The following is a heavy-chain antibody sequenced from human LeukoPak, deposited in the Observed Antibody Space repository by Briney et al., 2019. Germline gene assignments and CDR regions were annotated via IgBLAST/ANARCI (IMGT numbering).Heavy chain of an antibody. CDR3: ARELRTFDS. D-gene: IGHD3-16*01. Sequence: GGSLRLSCAASGYTFSSYWMTWVRPAPGKGLEWVANIKHNGDELNYVDSVEDRFTISRDNDKNSLYPHMTSLRAEDTAVYYCARELRTFDSWGQGTLVTVSS. CDR1: GYTFSSYW. J-gene: IGHJ4*02. V-gene: IGHV3-7*01. CDR2: IKHNGDEL.